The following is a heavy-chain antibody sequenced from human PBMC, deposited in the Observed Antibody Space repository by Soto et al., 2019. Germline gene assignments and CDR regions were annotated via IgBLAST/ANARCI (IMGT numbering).Heavy chain of an antibody. J-gene: IGHJ4*02. CDR2: IYYSGTT. CDR3: ASERRRENYFDS. V-gene: IGHV4-31*03. CDR1: AHSISIGDFY. Sequence: SETLSLTCTVSAHSISIGDFYWSWIRQHPGKGLEWIGDIYYSGTTYYNPSLKSRVAISVDTSKNQFSLRLNSVTAADTAVYYCASERRRENYFDSWGPGRLVTVSS.